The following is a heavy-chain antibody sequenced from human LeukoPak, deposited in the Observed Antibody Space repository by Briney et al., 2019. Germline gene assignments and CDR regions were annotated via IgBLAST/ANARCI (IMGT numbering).Heavy chain of an antibody. J-gene: IGHJ4*02. Sequence: SVKVSCKASGGTFSSYAISWVRQAPGQGLEWMGGIIPIFGTANYAQKFQGRVTITADESTSTAYMELSSLRSEDTAVYYCARDLRGYSGLLNDYWDQGTLVTVSS. CDR2: IIPIFGTA. CDR1: GGTFSSYA. V-gene: IGHV1-69*13. D-gene: IGHD5-12*01. CDR3: ARDLRGYSGLLNDY.